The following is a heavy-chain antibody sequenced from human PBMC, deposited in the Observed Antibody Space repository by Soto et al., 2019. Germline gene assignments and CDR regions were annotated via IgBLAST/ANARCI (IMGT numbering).Heavy chain of an antibody. CDR1: GFSLSTSAVG. J-gene: IGHJ5*02. D-gene: IGHD6-25*01. CDR3: AHITSGYSSEYYFDP. V-gene: IGHV2-5*02. Sequence: QITLKESGPTLVKPTQTLTLPCTFSGFSLSTSAVGVGWIRQPPGKALEWLALIYWDDDKRYSPSLRTRLTITKDTSKNQVVLTMTNMDTVNTATYHCAHITSGYSSEYYFDPWGQGTMVTVSS. CDR2: IYWDDDK.